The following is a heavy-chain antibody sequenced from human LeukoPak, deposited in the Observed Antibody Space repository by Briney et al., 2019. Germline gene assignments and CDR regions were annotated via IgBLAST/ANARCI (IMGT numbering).Heavy chain of an antibody. J-gene: IGHJ4*02. Sequence: TGGPLRLSCAGSGFTFSTYWMACARQAPGKGLEGVANIKGDDSARHQADSVKGRFSISRDNAQNSVYLKMSSLRGEDTAVYYCARDVGGSIDYWGQGTLVTVSS. CDR2: IKGDDSAR. D-gene: IGHD1-26*01. CDR1: GFTFSTYW. CDR3: ARDVGGSIDY. V-gene: IGHV3-7*01.